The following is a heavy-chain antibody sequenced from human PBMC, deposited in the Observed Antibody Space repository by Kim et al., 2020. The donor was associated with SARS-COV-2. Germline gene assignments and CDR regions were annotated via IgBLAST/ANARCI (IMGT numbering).Heavy chain of an antibody. J-gene: IGHJ4*02. V-gene: IGHV4-59*01. D-gene: IGHD1-26*01. Sequence: NPPIKSRVTVSVDTSKNQFSLRLRSVTAADTAVYYCARVGLYSGSYYFDFWGQGTLVTVSS. CDR3: ARVGLYSGSYYFDF.